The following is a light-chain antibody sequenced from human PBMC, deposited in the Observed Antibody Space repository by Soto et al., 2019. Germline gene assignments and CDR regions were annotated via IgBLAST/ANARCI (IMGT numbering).Light chain of an antibody. CDR3: QQYTDYSRT. CDR2: DAS. V-gene: IGKV1-5*01. J-gene: IGKJ1*01. Sequence: DMQMTQSPSTLSASVGDRVTITCRASQSISSRLAWYQVKPGRVPTLLISDASTLERGVPTTFSGSGSGTEFTLTISALQPDDFATYYCQQYTDYSRTFGQGTKVDI. CDR1: QSISSR.